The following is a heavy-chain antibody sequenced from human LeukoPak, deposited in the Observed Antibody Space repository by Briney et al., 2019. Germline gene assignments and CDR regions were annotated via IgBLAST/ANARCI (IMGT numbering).Heavy chain of an antibody. CDR2: INPSGGST. J-gene: IGHJ4*02. D-gene: IGHD3-10*01. CDR3: ARDQGYYYGSGSYYSYFDY. CDR1: GYTFTSYY. Sequence: ASVKVSCKASGYTFTSYYMHWVRQAPGQGLEWMGIINPSGGSTSYAQKFQGRVTMTRDTSTSTVYMELSSLRSEDTAVYYCARDQGYYYGSGSYYSYFDYWGQGTLVTVSS. V-gene: IGHV1-46*01.